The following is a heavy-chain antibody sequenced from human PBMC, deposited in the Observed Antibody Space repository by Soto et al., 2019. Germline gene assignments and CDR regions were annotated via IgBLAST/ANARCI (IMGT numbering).Heavy chain of an antibody. CDR2: IYYTGSA. V-gene: IGHV4-59*08. D-gene: IGHD6-13*01. CDR1: GGSLSSYY. J-gene: IGHJ4*02. CDR3: VGHSNSYRTALDY. Sequence: SETLSLTCAVSGGSLSSYYWSWIRQPPGKGLEWIAYIYYTGSANSNPNPSLKSRVTISVDTSKNQFSLKLSSVTAADTAVDFCVGHSNSYRTALDYWGQGNLVTVSS.